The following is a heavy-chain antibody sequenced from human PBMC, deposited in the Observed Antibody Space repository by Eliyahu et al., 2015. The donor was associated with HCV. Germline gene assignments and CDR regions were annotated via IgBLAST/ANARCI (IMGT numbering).Heavy chain of an antibody. CDR1: GFRFHDSX. CDR3: ARAPYSHCSTTNCYGGGMDV. Sequence: EVQLVQSGGVVGQPGGSLRLSCVGSGFRFHDSXLFWVRQRPGKGLEWXSLIRWDGDVTYYADSVKGRFTISRDNDRHSLFLQMNSLRTGDTALYYCARAPYSHCSTTNCYGGGMDVWGQGTPVTVSS. V-gene: IGHV3-43*01. CDR2: IRWDGDVT. D-gene: IGHD2-2*01. J-gene: IGHJ6*02.